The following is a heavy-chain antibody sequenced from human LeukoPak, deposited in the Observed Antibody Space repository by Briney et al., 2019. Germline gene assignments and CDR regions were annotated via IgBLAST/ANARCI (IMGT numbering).Heavy chain of an antibody. CDR2: IYHSGST. CDR1: GGSISSSNW. V-gene: IGHV4-4*02. J-gene: IGHJ4*02. D-gene: IGHD3-16*02. CDR3: ARRRSMITFGGVIVIPNYFDY. Sequence: KASETLSLTCAVSGGSISSSNWWSWVRQPPGKGLEWIGEIYHSGSTNYNPSLKSRVTISVDKSKNQFSLKLSSVTAADTAVYYCARRRSMITFGGVIVIPNYFDYWGQGTLVTVSS.